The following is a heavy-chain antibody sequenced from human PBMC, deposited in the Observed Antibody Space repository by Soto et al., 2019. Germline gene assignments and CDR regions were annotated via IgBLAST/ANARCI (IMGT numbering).Heavy chain of an antibody. CDR1: EFAFSSYW. CDR2: IRKDGSQR. Sequence: EVQLVESGGGLVQPGGSLTLSCAASEFAFSSYWMTWVRQAPGKGLEWVANIRKDGSQRSYLDSGRGRFTISRDNSKNSLYLQMNSLRAEDTALYFCARDVSPGSSGLYFDAFDIWGQGPMGTVSS. CDR3: ARDVSPGSSGLYFDAFDI. J-gene: IGHJ3*02. D-gene: IGHD6-25*01. V-gene: IGHV3-7*05.